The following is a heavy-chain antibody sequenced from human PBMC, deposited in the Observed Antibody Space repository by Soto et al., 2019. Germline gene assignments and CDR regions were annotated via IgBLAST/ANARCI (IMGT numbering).Heavy chain of an antibody. J-gene: IGHJ4*02. V-gene: IGHV5-51*01. D-gene: IGHD3-10*01. CDR1: GYSFTSYW. CDR3: ARHGRITMVRGVPHLDY. CDR2: IYPGDSDT. Sequence: GESLKISCKGSGYSFTSYWIGWVRQMPGKGLEWMGIIYPGDSDTRYSPSFQGQVTISADKSISTAYLQWSSLKASDTAMYYCARHGRITMVRGVPHLDYWGQGTLVTVSS.